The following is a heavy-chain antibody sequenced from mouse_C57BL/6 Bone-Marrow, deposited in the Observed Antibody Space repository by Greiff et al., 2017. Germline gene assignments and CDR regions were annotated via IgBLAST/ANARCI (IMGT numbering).Heavy chain of an antibody. J-gene: IGHJ4*01. CDR3: AREGIYYDYDGGYYYAMDY. Sequence: DVKLVESGGGLVKPGGSLKLSCAASGFTFSSYALSWVRQPPEKRLEWVATISDGGSYTYYPDNVKGRFTISRDNAKNNLYLQMSHLKSEDTAMYYCAREGIYYDYDGGYYYAMDYWGQGTSVTVSS. CDR2: ISDGGSYT. CDR1: GFTFSSYA. V-gene: IGHV5-4*01. D-gene: IGHD2-4*01.